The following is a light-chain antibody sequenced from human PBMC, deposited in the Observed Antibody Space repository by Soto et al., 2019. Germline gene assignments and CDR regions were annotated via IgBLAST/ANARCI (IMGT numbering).Light chain of an antibody. CDR2: EVS. CDR1: SSDVGGYNY. J-gene: IGLJ2*01. CDR3: SSYTSSSYVV. Sequence: QAVLTQPASVSGSPGQSITISCTGTSSDVGGYNYVSWYQQLPGKAPKLMIYEVSNRPSGVSNRFSGSKSGNTASLTISGLQAEDEADYYCSSYTSSSYVVFGGGTKLTVL. V-gene: IGLV2-14*01.